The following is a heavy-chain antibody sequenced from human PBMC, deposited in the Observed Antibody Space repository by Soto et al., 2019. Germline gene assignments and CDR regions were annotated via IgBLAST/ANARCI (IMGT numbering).Heavy chain of an antibody. Sequence: QVQLVESGGGVVQPGRSLRLSCAASGFTFSSYGMHWVRQAPGKGLEWVAVISYDGSNKYYADSVKGRFTISRDNSKNPLNLQMTGLRAEDPAVYYWAKATVAAPRMDYFAYWGRGPLVTASS. CDR2: ISYDGSNK. J-gene: IGHJ4*02. CDR1: GFTFSSYG. V-gene: IGHV3-30*18. D-gene: IGHD6-19*01. CDR3: AKATVAAPRMDYFAY.